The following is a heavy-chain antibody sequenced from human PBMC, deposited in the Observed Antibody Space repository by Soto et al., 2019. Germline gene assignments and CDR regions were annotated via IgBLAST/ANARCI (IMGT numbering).Heavy chain of an antibody. CDR1: GGSISSYY. CDR3: ARIWMPAVANYYYYMDV. CDR2: IYYSGST. D-gene: IGHD6-19*01. V-gene: IGHV4-59*01. J-gene: IGHJ6*03. Sequence: SETLSLTCTVSGGSISSYYWSWIRQPPGKGLEWIGYIYYSGSTNYNPSLKSRVTISVDTSKNQFSLKLSSVTAADTAVYYCARIWMPAVANYYYYMDVWGKGTTVTVSS.